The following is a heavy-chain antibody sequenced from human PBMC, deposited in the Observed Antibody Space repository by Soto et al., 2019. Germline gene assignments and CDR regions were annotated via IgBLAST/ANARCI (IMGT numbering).Heavy chain of an antibody. D-gene: IGHD4-17*01. CDR2: TYYRSKWYY. J-gene: IGHJ4*02. Sequence: SETLSLTCAISVYSVSSDSAAWNWIIQSPSRGLEWLGRTYYRSKWYYSYAVSLKSRMTINPDTSKNQFSLQLNSVTPDDTAVYYCARGSTVTTGFDYWGQGTLVSVSS. CDR1: VYSVSSDSAA. CDR3: ARGSTVTTGFDY. V-gene: IGHV6-1*01.